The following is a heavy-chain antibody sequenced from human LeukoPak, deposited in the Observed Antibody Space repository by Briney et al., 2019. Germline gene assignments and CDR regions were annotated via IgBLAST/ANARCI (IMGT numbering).Heavy chain of an antibody. D-gene: IGHD3-10*01. J-gene: IGHJ4*02. Sequence: GGSLRLSCAASGFTFSSYAMSWVRQAPGKGLEWVSAISGSGGSTYYADSVKGRFTISRDNSKNTLYLQMNNLRPDDTAVYYCAREIFGSGSYPDSWGQGTLVTVSS. CDR3: AREIFGSGSYPDS. V-gene: IGHV3-23*01. CDR2: ISGSGGST. CDR1: GFTFSSYA.